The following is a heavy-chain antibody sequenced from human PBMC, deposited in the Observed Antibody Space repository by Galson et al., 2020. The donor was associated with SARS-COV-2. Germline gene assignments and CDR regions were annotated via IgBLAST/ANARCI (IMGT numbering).Heavy chain of an antibody. CDR1: GFTVSRNY. Sequence: QIGESLKISCAASGFTVSRNYMSWVRQAPGKGLEWGPVIYSRGSTYYADSVKGRFTISRDNSKNTLYLQMNSLRAEDTAVYYCARDHGGGELSLWPSANSLIWGQGTTVTVSS. J-gene: IGHJ6*02. CDR3: ARDHGGGELSLWPSANSLI. D-gene: IGHD3-16*02. CDR2: IYSRGST. V-gene: IGHV3-66*03.